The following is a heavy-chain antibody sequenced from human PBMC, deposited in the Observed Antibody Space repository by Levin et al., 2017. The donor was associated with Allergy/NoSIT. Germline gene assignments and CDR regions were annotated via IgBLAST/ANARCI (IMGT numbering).Heavy chain of an antibody. D-gene: IGHD2-21*02. Sequence: SETLSLTCTVSGGSISSYYWSWIRQPPGKGLEWIGYIYYSGSTKYNPSLKGRVTISVDTSKNQFYLKLSSVTSADTAVYYCARDRVLVTADNHYYDVMHVWGQGTTVTVAS. CDR1: GGSISSYY. CDR2: IYYSGST. V-gene: IGHV4-59*01. J-gene: IGHJ6*02. CDR3: ARDRVLVTADNHYYDVMHV.